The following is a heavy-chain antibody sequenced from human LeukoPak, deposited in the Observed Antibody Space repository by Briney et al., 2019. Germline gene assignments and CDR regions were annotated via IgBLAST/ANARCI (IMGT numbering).Heavy chain of an antibody. CDR2: KSYDGSDK. V-gene: IGHV3-30-3*01. Sequence: GGSLRLSCAASGFTFSTYDIHWVRQAPGKGLEWVAVKSYDGSDKYYADSMKGRFTMSRDNSKTTLYLQMNGLRADDTAMYYCARDNSEAFDIWGQGTMVTVSS. CDR3: ARDNSEAFDI. D-gene: IGHD2/OR15-2a*01. J-gene: IGHJ3*02. CDR1: GFTFSTYD.